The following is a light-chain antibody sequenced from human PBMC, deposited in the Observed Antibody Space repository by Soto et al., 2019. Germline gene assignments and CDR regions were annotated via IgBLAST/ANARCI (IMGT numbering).Light chain of an antibody. V-gene: IGKV3-20*01. CDR2: GAS. J-gene: IGKJ4*01. CDR3: QQYGRSPLT. CDR1: QSVSSSY. Sequence: EIVSTQSPGTLSLSPGERATLSCRASQSVSSSYLAWYQQKPGQAPRLLIYGASSRATGIPDRFSGSGSGTDFTLTISRLEPEDFAVYYCQQYGRSPLTFGGGTKVDIK.